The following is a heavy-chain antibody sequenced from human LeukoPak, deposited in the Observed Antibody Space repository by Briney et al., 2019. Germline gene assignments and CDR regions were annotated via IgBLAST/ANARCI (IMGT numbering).Heavy chain of an antibody. CDR1: GFTFSGYG. Sequence: GGSLRLSCAASGFTFSGYGMHWVRQAPGKGLDWVAFIRYDGSNEYYVESVKGRFTVARDNSKNTLNLQMNSLRAEDTAVYYCARDTIGYYYGSGSSFDSWGQGTLVTVSS. J-gene: IGHJ4*02. V-gene: IGHV3-30*02. D-gene: IGHD3-10*01. CDR2: IRYDGSNE. CDR3: ARDTIGYYYGSGSSFDS.